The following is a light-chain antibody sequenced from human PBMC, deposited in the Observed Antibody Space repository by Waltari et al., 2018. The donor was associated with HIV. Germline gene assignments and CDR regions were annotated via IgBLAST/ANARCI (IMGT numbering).Light chain of an antibody. Sequence: QSVLTQPPSVSGAPGQRVTISCTGSSSNIGAGYDVHWYQQVPGTAPKLLTYGNNNRPSGVPDRFSASKSGAAPALAITGLQAEDEADYDCQSYDSSLTGSVFGGGTKLTVL. J-gene: IGLJ2*01. CDR3: QSYDSSLTGSV. V-gene: IGLV1-40*01. CDR1: SSNIGAGYD. CDR2: GNN.